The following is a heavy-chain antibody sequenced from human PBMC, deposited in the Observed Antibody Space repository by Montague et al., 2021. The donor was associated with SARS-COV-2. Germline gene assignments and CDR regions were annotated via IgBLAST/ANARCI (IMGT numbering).Heavy chain of an antibody. Sequence: CLRLSCAASGFTSGDYQMTWVRQAPGKGLQWVANINQDETAKTYVDSVKGRFTISRDNAKNSLIPQMNSLKDEDTAVYYCARSPRGSGTGWLDYWGQGTLVTVSS. CDR1: GFTSGDYQ. CDR2: INQDETAK. D-gene: IGHD3/OR15-3a*01. J-gene: IGHJ4*02. CDR3: ARSPRGSGTGWLDY. V-gene: IGHV3-7*01.